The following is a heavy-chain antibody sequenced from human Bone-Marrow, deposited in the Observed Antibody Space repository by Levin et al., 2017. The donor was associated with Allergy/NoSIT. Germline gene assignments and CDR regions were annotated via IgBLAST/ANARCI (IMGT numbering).Heavy chain of an antibody. D-gene: IGHD3-3*01. CDR1: GFTFSSYG. CDR3: ARDGEPNGVFGAGMDV. J-gene: IGHJ6*02. CDR2: IWYDGSNK. V-gene: IGHV3-33*01. Sequence: GGSLRLSCAASGFTFSSYGMHWVRQAPGKGLEWVAVIWYDGSNKYYADSVKGRFTISRDNSKNTLYLQMNSLRAEDTAVYYCARDGEPNGVFGAGMDVWGQGTTVTVSS.